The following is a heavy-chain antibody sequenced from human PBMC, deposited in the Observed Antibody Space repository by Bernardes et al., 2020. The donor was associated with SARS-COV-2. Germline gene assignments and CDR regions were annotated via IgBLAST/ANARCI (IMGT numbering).Heavy chain of an antibody. D-gene: IGHD3-10*01. CDR2: IVVGSGNT. J-gene: IGHJ3*02. V-gene: IGHV1-58*01. Sequence: SVKVSCKASGFTFTSSAVPWVRQARGQRLEWIGWIVVGSGNTNYAQKFQERVTITRDMSTSTAYMELSSLRSEDTAVYYCAAARGSHAFDIWCQGTMVTVSS. CDR1: GFTFTSSA. CDR3: AAARGSHAFDI.